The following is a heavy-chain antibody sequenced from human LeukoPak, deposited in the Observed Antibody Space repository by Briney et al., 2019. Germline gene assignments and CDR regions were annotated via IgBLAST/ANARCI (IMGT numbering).Heavy chain of an antibody. V-gene: IGHV1-46*01. Sequence: ASVKVSCKASGYTFTSYYMHWVRQAPGQGLEWMGIINPSGGSTSYAQKFQGRVTMTRDTSTSTVYMELSSLRSEDTAVYYCARAGIAAAAQFGYFDYWGQGTLVTVSS. J-gene: IGHJ4*02. CDR3: ARAGIAAAAQFGYFDY. CDR1: GYTFTSYY. CDR2: INPSGGST. D-gene: IGHD6-13*01.